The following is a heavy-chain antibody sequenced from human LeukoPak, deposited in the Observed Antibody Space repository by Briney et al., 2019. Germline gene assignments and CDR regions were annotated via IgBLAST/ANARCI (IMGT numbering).Heavy chain of an antibody. CDR2: IYYSGST. Sequence: PSETLSLTCTVSGGSISSYYWSWIRQPPGKGLEWIGYIYYSGSTNYNPSLKSRVTISVDTYKNQFSLKLSSVTAADTAVYYCASVAYCGGDCYSGAFDIRGQGTMVTVSS. V-gene: IGHV4-59*08. J-gene: IGHJ3*02. CDR1: GGSISSYY. D-gene: IGHD2-21*02. CDR3: ASVAYCGGDCYSGAFDI.